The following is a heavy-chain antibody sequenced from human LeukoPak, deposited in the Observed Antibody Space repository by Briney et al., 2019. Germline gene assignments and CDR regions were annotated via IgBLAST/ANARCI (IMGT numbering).Heavy chain of an antibody. V-gene: IGHV3-15*01. Sequence: GGSLRLSCAASGFTFRHTWMTWVRQAPGKGLEWIGRIKSKTDGATTDYAAPVQGRFTISRDDSRNTLNLQMNSLKAEDTGMYYCATVNARYYFDSWGQGTLVTVYS. J-gene: IGHJ4*02. D-gene: IGHD2-8*01. CDR3: ATVNARYYFDS. CDR2: IKSKTDGATT. CDR1: GFTFRHTW.